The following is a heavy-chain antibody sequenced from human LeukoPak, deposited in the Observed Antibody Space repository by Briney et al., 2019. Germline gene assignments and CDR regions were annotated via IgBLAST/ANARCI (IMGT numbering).Heavy chain of an antibody. CDR1: GGSISSSSYY. D-gene: IGHD6-13*01. V-gene: IGHV4-39*01. Sequence: PSETLSLTCTVSGGSISSSSYYWGWIRQPPGEGLEWIGSIYYSGSTYYNPSLKSRVTLSVDTSKNQFSLKLSSVTAADTAVYYCARLAIAAAGIDYWGQGTLVTVSS. CDR3: ARLAIAAAGIDY. CDR2: IYYSGST. J-gene: IGHJ4*02.